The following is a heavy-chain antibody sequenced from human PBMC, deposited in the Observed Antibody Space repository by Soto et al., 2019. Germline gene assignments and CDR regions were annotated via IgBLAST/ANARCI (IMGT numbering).Heavy chain of an antibody. CDR2: INPNSGGT. CDR3: ARSQEGRAKYYDFWSGYYGYGTYV. Sequence: ASVKVSCKASGYTFTGYYMHWVRQAPGQGLEWKGWINPNSGGTNYAQKFQVLVTMTRDTSISTAYMELSRLRSDDTAVYYCARSQEGRAKYYDFWSGYYGYGTYVSGQETTVTVSS. V-gene: IGHV1-2*04. CDR1: GYTFTGYY. D-gene: IGHD3-3*01. J-gene: IGHJ6*02.